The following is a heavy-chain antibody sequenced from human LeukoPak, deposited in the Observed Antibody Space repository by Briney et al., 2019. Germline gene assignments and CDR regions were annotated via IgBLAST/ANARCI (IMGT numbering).Heavy chain of an antibody. Sequence: SETLSLTCTVSGGSISSSSYYWGWIRQPPGKGLEWIGSIYYSGSTYYNPSLKSRVTISVDTSKNQFSLKLSSVTAADTAVYYCARDRNTMVRGVTHWYFDLWGRGTLVTVSS. V-gene: IGHV4-39*07. CDR1: GGSISSSSYY. J-gene: IGHJ2*01. CDR3: ARDRNTMVRGVTHWYFDL. D-gene: IGHD3-10*01. CDR2: IYYSGST.